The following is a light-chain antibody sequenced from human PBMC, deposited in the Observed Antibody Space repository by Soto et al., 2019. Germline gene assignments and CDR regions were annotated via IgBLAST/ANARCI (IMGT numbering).Light chain of an antibody. V-gene: IGKV3-20*01. CDR1: ESVGRSY. CDR2: GTS. Sequence: EIGLTQSPGTLSLSPGDRATLSCRASESVGRSYLAWYQQRPGQAPRLLIFGTSSRATVIPDRFSGSGSGTDFTLTISRLGPEDFAVYYCHQNNYSPGTFGQGTKLEIK. CDR3: HQNNYSPGT. J-gene: IGKJ2*01.